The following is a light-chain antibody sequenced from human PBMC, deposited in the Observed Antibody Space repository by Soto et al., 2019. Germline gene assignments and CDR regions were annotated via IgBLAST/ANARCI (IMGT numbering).Light chain of an antibody. CDR2: DAS. CDR1: QTVRNNY. J-gene: IGKJ4*01. Sequence: ELMLTQSPGTLSLSQGERATLSCRASQTVRNNYLAWYQQKPGQAPRLLIYDASSRATGIPDRFSGGGSGTDFTLTISRLEPEDFAVYYCQQFSSYPLTFGGGTKVDI. CDR3: QQFSSYPLT. V-gene: IGKV3-20*01.